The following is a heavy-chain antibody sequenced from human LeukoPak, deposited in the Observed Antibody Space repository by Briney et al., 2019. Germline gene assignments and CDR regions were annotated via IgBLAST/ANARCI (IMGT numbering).Heavy chain of an antibody. Sequence: SETLSLTCTVSDDSITMYYWTWIRQPPGKGLEWIGYVDHTGSTKFNPSLNGRVSISRDTSNNFFSLRLRSVTAADTAVYFCARGRVSSSTWYSTYYYFFYMDFWGKGTTVTVYS. V-gene: IGHV4-59*01. CDR1: DDSITMYY. CDR3: ARGRVSSSTWYSTYYYFFYMDF. D-gene: IGHD4-11*01. CDR2: VDHTGST. J-gene: IGHJ6*03.